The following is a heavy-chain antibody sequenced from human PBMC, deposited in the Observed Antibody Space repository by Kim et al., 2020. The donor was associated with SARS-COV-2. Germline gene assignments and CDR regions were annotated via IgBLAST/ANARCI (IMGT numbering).Heavy chain of an antibody. CDR1: EFTLDTHW. D-gene: IGHD6-19*01. CDR3: ARGVAVAPHYYYHYGMDV. Sequence: GGSLRLSCAASEFTLDTHWMSWVRQAPGKGLEWVGIIKQDAYETYYADSVKGRFTISRDNAKNLLFLQMNSLRADDTAVYYCARGVAVAPHYYYHYGMDVWGPGTTVTVSS. J-gene: IGHJ6*02. CDR2: IKQDAYET. V-gene: IGHV3-7*03.